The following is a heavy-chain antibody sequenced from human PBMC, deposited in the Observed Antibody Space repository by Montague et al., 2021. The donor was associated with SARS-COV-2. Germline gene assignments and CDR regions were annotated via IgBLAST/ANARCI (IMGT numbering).Heavy chain of an antibody. CDR2: IYYTGNT. D-gene: IGHD3-22*01. CDR1: GGSITNNIDY. J-gene: IGHJ3*01. CDR3: ARLKRYFDSSGSPSAFDF. V-gene: IGHV4-39*02. Sequence: ETLSLTCTVSGGSITNNIDYWAWIRQPPGKGLEWIGSIYYTGNTYYNPSLKSRVTISVVTSKNHFTLKLSSVTAAETAVYYCARLKRYFDSSGSPSAFDFWGQGTKVTVSS.